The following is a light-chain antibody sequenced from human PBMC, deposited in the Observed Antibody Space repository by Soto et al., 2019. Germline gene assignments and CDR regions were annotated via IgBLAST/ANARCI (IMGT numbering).Light chain of an antibody. J-gene: IGLJ2*01. CDR2: NNN. CDR1: SSNIGARYG. V-gene: IGLV1-40*01. Sequence: QSVLTQPHSVSGAPGQRVTISCTGSSSNIGARYGVHWYQQLPGTAPKLLIYNNNNRPSGVPDRFSGSTSGTSAYLAITGLQAEDEADYHCQSFDSNLSGFVVFGGGTKLTVL. CDR3: QSFDSNLSGFVV.